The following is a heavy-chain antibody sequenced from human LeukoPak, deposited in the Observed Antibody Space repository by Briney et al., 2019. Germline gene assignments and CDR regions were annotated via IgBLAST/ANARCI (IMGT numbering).Heavy chain of an antibody. Sequence: GGSLSLSCSASGFIFSNYGIPRVRQAPGKGLEWVAVISYDGSNKYEDSVKGRFTISRDNSKNTLFLQMNSLRPDDTAVYYCATTLGSGWKFDYWGQGTLVTVSS. CDR1: GFIFSNYG. CDR2: ISYDGSNK. CDR3: ATTLGSGWKFDY. J-gene: IGHJ4*02. V-gene: IGHV3-30*03. D-gene: IGHD6-19*01.